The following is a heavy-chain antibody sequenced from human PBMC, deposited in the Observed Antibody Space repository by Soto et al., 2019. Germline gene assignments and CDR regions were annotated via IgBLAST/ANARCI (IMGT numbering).Heavy chain of an antibody. CDR1: GFTFSSYG. J-gene: IGHJ6*02. D-gene: IGHD3-22*01. Sequence: QVQLVESGGGVVQPGRSLRLSCAASGFTFSSYGMHRVRQAPGKGLEWVAVIWYDGSNKYYADSVKGRFTISRDNSKNTLYLQMNSLRAGDTAVYYCARGPPYYYEGSGYSMDVWGQGTTVTVSS. CDR3: ARGPPYYYEGSGYSMDV. V-gene: IGHV3-33*01. CDR2: IWYDGSNK.